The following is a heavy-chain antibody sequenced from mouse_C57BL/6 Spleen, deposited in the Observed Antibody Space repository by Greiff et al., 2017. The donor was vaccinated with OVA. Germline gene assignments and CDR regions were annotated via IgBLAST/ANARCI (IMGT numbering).Heavy chain of an antibody. J-gene: IGHJ4*01. V-gene: IGHV1-74*01. CDR2: IHPSDSDT. Sequence: QVQLKQPGAELVKPGSSVKVSCKASGYTFTSYWMHWVKQRPGQGLEWIGRIHPSDSDTNYNQKFKGKATLTVDKSSSTAYMQLSSLTSEDSAVYYGARSGGRRLHAMDYWGQGTSVTVSS. D-gene: IGHD3-2*02. CDR1: GYTFTSYW. CDR3: ARSGGRRLHAMDY.